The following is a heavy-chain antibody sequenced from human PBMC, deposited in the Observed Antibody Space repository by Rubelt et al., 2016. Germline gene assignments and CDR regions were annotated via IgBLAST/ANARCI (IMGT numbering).Heavy chain of an antibody. CDR3: ARQWPGAEAAFDY. Sequence: QVQLQESGPGLVKPSETLSLTCSVSGGSISSYYWSWIRQPPGKGLEWIGYIYYSGSTNYNPSLKSRVTISVDTSKNQLSLKLGSGPAADTAVYYCARQWPGAEAAFDYWGQGTLVTVSS. V-gene: IGHV4-59*08. CDR2: IYYSGST. CDR1: GGSISSYY. D-gene: IGHD6-13*01. J-gene: IGHJ4*02.